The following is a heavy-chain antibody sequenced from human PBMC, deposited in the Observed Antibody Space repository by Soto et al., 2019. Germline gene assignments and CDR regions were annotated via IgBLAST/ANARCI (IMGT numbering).Heavy chain of an antibody. CDR2: IIPIFGTA. CDR3: ASSGASSGYDHNWFDP. V-gene: IGHV1-69*01. CDR1: GGTFSSYA. D-gene: IGHD3-22*01. Sequence: QVQLVQSGAEVKKPGSSVKVSCKASGGTFSSYAISWVRQAPGQGLEWMGGIIPIFGTANYAQKFQGRVTITADESTRTAYMELSSLRSEDTAVYYCASSGASSGYDHNWFDPWGQGTLVTVSS. J-gene: IGHJ5*02.